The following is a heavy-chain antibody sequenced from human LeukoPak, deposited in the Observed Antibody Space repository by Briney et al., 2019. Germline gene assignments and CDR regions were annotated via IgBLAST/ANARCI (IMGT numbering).Heavy chain of an antibody. V-gene: IGHV3-33*01. J-gene: IGHJ4*02. CDR3: AGGSGWLSYY. CDR1: GITLSSSG. CDR2: LWFDGNNK. Sequence: GRSLSLSCAASGITLSSSGMHWVRQAPGKGLEWVALLWFDGNNKYYADSVKGRFTISRVDSKNTLYLQMNSLRVEDTAVYYCAGGSGWLSYYWGQGTLVTVSS. D-gene: IGHD3-10*01.